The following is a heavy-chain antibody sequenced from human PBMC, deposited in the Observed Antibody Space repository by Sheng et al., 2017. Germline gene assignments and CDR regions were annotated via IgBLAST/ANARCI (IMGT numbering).Heavy chain of an antibody. CDR3: ARRRPGRWGHYFDY. D-gene: IGHD1-1*01. Sequence: QVQLQQWGAGLLKPSETLSLTCAVYGGSFSGYYWSWIRQPPGKGLEWIGEINHSGSTNYNPSLKSRVTISVDTSKNQFSLKLSSVTAADTAVYYCARRRPGRWGHYFDYWGQGTLVTVSS. CDR1: GGSFSGYY. J-gene: IGHJ4*02. V-gene: IGHV4-34*01. CDR2: INHSGST.